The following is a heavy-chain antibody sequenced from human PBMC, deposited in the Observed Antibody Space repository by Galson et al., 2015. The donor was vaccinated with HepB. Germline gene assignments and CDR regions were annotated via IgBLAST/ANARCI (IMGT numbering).Heavy chain of an antibody. J-gene: IGHJ6*02. D-gene: IGHD2-2*01. Sequence: SVKVSCKASGGTFSSYTISWVRQAPGQGLEWMGRIIPILGIANYAQKFQGRVTITADKSTSTAYMELSSLRSEDTAVYYCARDLVPAAILSSGMDVWGQGTTVTVSS. CDR2: IIPILGIA. V-gene: IGHV1-69*04. CDR3: ARDLVPAAILSSGMDV. CDR1: GGTFSSYT.